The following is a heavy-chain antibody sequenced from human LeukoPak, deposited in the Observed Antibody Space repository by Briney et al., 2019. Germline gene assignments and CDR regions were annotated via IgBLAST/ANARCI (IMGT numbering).Heavy chain of an antibody. CDR2: ISGSGGST. CDR1: GFTFSYYA. V-gene: IGHV3-23*01. D-gene: IGHD4-17*01. Sequence: GGYLRLSCAASGFTFSYYAMSWVRQAPGKGLEWVSGISGSGGSTYYADSVKGRFTISRDNSKNTLYLQMNSLRAEDTAVYYCAKQEVTTTDNWFDPWGQGTLVTVSS. CDR3: AKQEVTTTDNWFDP. J-gene: IGHJ5*02.